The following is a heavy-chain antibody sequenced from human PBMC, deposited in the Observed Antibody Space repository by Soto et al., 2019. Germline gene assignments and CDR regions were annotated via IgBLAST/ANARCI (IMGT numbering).Heavy chain of an antibody. D-gene: IGHD6-19*01. CDR2: IYPGDSDT. CDR3: AAGYSSGTNYYYYGMDV. V-gene: IGHV5-51*01. CDR1: GYSFTSYW. J-gene: IGHJ6*02. Sequence: GESLKISCKGSGYSFTSYWIGWVRQMPGKGLEWMGIIYPGDSDTRYSPSFQGQVTISADKSISTAYLQWSSLKASDTAMYYCAAGYSSGTNYYYYGMDVWGQGTTVTVS.